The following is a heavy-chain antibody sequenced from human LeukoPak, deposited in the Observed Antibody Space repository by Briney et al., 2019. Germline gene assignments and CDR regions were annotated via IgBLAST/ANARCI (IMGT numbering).Heavy chain of an antibody. D-gene: IGHD6-19*01. V-gene: IGHV5-10-1*04. J-gene: IGHJ4*02. CDR3: ARPNSSGWDFDY. Sequence: GESLKISCKGSGYSFTSYWISWVRQMLGKGLEWMGRIDPSDSYTNYSPSFQGQVTISADKSISTAYLQWSSLKASDTAMYYCARPNSSGWDFDYWGQGTLVTVSS. CDR2: IDPSDSYT. CDR1: GYSFTSYW.